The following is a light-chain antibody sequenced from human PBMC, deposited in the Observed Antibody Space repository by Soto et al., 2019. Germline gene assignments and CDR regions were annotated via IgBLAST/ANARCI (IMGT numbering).Light chain of an antibody. CDR2: AAS. CDR1: QSIRSY. CDR3: QQSYSTPLT. J-gene: IGKJ4*01. Sequence: DIQMTQSPSSLSASVGDRVTITCRASQSIRSYLDWYQQKPGKAPKLLIYAASSLQSGVPSSFSGSGSATDFTLTISSLQPEDFSTYYCQQSYSTPLTFGGGTKVDSK. V-gene: IGKV1-39*01.